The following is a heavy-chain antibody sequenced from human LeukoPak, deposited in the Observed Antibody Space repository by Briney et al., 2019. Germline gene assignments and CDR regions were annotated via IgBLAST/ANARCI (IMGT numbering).Heavy chain of an antibody. CDR1: GFTFSSYG. D-gene: IGHD1-7*01. CDR2: IWYDGSNK. Sequence: PGRSLRLSCAASGFTFSSYGMHWVRQAPGKGLEWVAVIWYDGSNKYYADSVKGRFTISRDNSKNTLYLQMNSLRAEDTAVYYCAKKNYQNLPVYFDYWGQGTLVTVSS. CDR3: AKKNYQNLPVYFDY. J-gene: IGHJ4*02. V-gene: IGHV3-33*06.